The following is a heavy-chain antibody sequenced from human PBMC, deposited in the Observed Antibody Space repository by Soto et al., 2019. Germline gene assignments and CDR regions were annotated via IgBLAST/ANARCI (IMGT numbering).Heavy chain of an antibody. CDR3: AKSGPTNYFDF. V-gene: IGHV3-23*01. D-gene: IGHD1-26*01. CDR2: ITGGSGFT. Sequence: LRLSCAASGFTFSTFAMNWVRQAPGKGLEWVSGITGGSGFTFYADSVKGRFTISRDDSENTLFLQMSSLRAEDTAKYYCAKSGPTNYFDFWGQGTLVTVSS. CDR1: GFTFSTFA. J-gene: IGHJ4*02.